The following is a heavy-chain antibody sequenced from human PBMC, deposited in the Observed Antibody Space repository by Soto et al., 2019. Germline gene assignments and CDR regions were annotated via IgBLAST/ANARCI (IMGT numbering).Heavy chain of an antibody. D-gene: IGHD4-17*01. CDR1: GYTFTSYV. Sequence: ASVKVSCKASGYTFTSYVISWVRQAPGQGLEWMGWISAYNGNTNYAQKLQGRVTMTTDTSTSTAYMELRSLRSDDTAVYYCARVPPWNTVTKSLWFDPWGQGTLVTVSS. CDR3: ARVPPWNTVTKSLWFDP. CDR2: ISAYNGNT. V-gene: IGHV1-18*01. J-gene: IGHJ5*02.